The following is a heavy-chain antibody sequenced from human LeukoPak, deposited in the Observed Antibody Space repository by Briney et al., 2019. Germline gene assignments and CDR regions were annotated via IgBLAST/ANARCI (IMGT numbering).Heavy chain of an antibody. CDR1: GYSFTSYW. CDR3: ARCTMVRGVITPFDY. J-gene: IGHJ4*02. D-gene: IGHD3-10*01. CDR2: IYPGDSDT. V-gene: IGHV5-51*01. Sequence: GESLKISCKGSGYSFTSYWIGWVRQMPGKDLEWMGIIYPGDSDTRYSPSFQGQVTISADKSISTAYLQWSSLKASDTAMYYCARCTMVRGVITPFDYWGQGTLVTVSS.